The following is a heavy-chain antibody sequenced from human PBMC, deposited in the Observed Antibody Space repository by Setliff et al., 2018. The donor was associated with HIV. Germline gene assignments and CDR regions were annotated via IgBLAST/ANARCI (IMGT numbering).Heavy chain of an antibody. J-gene: IGHJ3*02. Sequence: LSLTCTVSGGSISSGVFYWTWIRQLPGKGLEWIGYIHYSGNTYYKPSLKSPLSMSVDTSKNQFFLNLTSVTAADTAVYYCARASAERSSVRGLAIAFDIWGQGTMVTVSS. CDR2: IHYSGNT. V-gene: IGHV4-31*01. CDR1: GGSISSGVFY. D-gene: IGHD3-10*01. CDR3: ARASAERSSVRGLAIAFDI.